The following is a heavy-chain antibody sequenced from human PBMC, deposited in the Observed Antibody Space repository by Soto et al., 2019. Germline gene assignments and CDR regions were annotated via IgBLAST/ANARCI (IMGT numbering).Heavy chain of an antibody. D-gene: IGHD6-19*01. CDR1: GGSFSGYY. V-gene: IGHV4-34*01. CDR2: INHSGST. J-gene: IGHJ6*02. Sequence: QVQLQQWGAGLLKPSETLSLTCAVYGGSFSGYYWSWIRQPPGKGLEWIGEINHSGSTNYTPSLKSRVTISVDTSKNQFSLKLSSVTAADTAVYYCARGGPRYSSGWYPYYYYGMDVWGQGTTVTVSS. CDR3: ARGGPRYSSGWYPYYYYGMDV.